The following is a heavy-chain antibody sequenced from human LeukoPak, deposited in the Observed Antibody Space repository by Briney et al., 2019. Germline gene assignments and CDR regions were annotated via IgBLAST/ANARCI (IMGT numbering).Heavy chain of an antibody. Sequence: GGSLRLSCAASGFTFSSYSMNWVRQAPGKGLEWVSSISSSSYIYYADSVKGRFTISRDNAKNSLYLQMNSLRAEDTAVYYCARDLGWTNYDILTGTDAFDIWGQGTMVTVSS. CDR3: ARDLGWTNYDILTGTDAFDI. V-gene: IGHV3-21*01. CDR2: ISSSSYI. D-gene: IGHD3-9*01. J-gene: IGHJ3*02. CDR1: GFTFSSYS.